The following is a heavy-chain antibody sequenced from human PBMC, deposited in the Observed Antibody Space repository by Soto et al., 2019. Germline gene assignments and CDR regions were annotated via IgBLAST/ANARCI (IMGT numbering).Heavy chain of an antibody. CDR1: GFTFSTYW. V-gene: IGHV3-7*01. CDR2: IKEDGSEK. D-gene: IGHD3-10*01. CDR3: ARSIGGRDNAGGY. J-gene: IGHJ4*02. Sequence: EVRLVESGGALVQPGESLRLSCAASGFTFSTYWMSWARQAPGKGLEWVATIKEDGSEKYYVDSVKGRFTISRDNAKNLLYVQVNSLRAEDTAVYYCARSIGGRDNAGGYWGQGTLVTVSS.